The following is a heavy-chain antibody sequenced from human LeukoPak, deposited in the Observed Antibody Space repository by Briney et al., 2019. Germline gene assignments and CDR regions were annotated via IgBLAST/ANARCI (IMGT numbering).Heavy chain of an antibody. CDR3: ARDLGYCTNGVCYISWFDP. CDR1: GYTFTGYY. Sequence: ASVKVSCKASGYTFTGYYMHWVRQAPGQGLEWMGWINPNSGGTNYAQKFQGRVTMTRDTSISTAYMELSRLRSDDTAVYYCARDLGYCTNGVCYISWFDPWGQGTLVTVSS. V-gene: IGHV1-2*02. J-gene: IGHJ5*02. CDR2: INPNSGGT. D-gene: IGHD2-8*01.